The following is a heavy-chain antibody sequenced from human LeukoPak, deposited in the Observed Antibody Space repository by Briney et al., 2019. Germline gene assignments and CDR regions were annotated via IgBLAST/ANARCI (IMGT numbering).Heavy chain of an antibody. J-gene: IGHJ5*02. Sequence: PGGSLRLSCAASGFTFSSYWMSWVRQAPGKGLEWVANIKQDGSEKYYVDSVKGRFTISRDNAKNSLYLQMNSLRAEDTAVYYCARDLGYPLGYCSGGSCYSNWFDPWGQGTLVTVSS. V-gene: IGHV3-7*01. CDR3: ARDLGYPLGYCSGGSCYSNWFDP. CDR2: IKQDGSEK. D-gene: IGHD2-15*01. CDR1: GFTFSSYW.